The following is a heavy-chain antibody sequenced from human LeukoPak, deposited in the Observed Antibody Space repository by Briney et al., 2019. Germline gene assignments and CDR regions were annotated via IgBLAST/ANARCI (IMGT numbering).Heavy chain of an antibody. V-gene: IGHV3-23*01. CDR2: ISGSGGST. CDR3: AKMVHTEQWLVPFDY. J-gene: IGHJ4*02. D-gene: IGHD6-19*01. CDR1: GFTFSSYG. Sequence: GWSLRLSCVASGFTFSSYGMYWVRQAPGKGLEWVSTISGSGGSTYYADSVKGRFTISRDNSKNTLYLQMNSLRAEDTAVYYCAKMVHTEQWLVPFDYWGQGTLVTVSS.